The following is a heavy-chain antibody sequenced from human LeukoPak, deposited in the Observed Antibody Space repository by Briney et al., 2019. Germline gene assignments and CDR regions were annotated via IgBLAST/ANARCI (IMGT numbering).Heavy chain of an antibody. CDR1: GFSFSSYS. Sequence: GGSLRLSCAASGFSFSSYSMNWVRLAPGKGLEWVSSISSSSYIYYADSVQGRFTISRDNAKNSLYLQMNSLRVEDTAVYYCARAGSGRAPFGYWGQGTLVTVSS. CDR2: ISSSSYI. D-gene: IGHD2-15*01. J-gene: IGHJ4*02. V-gene: IGHV3-21*01. CDR3: ARAGSGRAPFGY.